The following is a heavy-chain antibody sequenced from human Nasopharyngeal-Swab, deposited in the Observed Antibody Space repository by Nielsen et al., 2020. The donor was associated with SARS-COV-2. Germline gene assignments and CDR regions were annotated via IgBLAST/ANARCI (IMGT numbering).Heavy chain of an antibody. D-gene: IGHD6-19*01. CDR1: GFTFSSYD. CDR3: ATSMAVAGTQPPLY. V-gene: IGHV3-13*01. CDR2: IGTAGDT. Sequence: GESLKISCAASGFTFSSYDMHWVRQATGKGLEWVSAIGTAGDTYYPGSVKGRFTISRENAKNSLYLQMNSLRAEDTAVYYCATSMAVAGTQPPLYWGQGTLVTVSS. J-gene: IGHJ4*02.